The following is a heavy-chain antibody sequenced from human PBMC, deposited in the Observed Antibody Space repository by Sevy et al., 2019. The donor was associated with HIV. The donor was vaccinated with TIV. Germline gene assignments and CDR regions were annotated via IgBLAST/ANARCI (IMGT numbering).Heavy chain of an antibody. CDR2: ISHGGSYE. Sequence: GGSLRLSCEASGFAFRDSAIDWVRQSPGKGLEWVALISHGGSYEYYVDSVKGRFTVARDRSKNILYLQMDSLRAEDTAVYYCARMVSGGLRWELIKENAFDIWGQGTAVTVSS. CDR1: GFAFRDSA. CDR3: ARMVSGGLRWELIKENAFDI. D-gene: IGHD4-17*01. J-gene: IGHJ3*02. V-gene: IGHV3-30-3*01.